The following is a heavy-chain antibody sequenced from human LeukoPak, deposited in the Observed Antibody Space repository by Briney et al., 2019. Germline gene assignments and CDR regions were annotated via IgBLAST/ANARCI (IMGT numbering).Heavy chain of an antibody. CDR3: ASVGYCSSTSCYPSAFDI. CDR2: ISAYNGNT. J-gene: IGHJ3*02. V-gene: IGHV1-18*04. D-gene: IGHD2-2*01. CDR1: GYTFTSYY. Sequence: ASVKVSCKASGYTFTSYYMHWVRQAPGQGLEWMGWISAYNGNTNYAQKLQGRVTMTTDTSTSTAYMELRSLRSDDTAVYYCASVGYCSSTSCYPSAFDIWGQGTMATVSS.